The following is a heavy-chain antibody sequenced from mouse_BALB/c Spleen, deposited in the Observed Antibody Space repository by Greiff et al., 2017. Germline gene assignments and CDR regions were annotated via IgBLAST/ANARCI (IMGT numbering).Heavy chain of an antibody. V-gene: IGHV5-4*02. J-gene: IGHJ4*01. CDR1: GFTFSDYY. Sequence: DVKLVESGGGLVKPGGSLKLSCAASGFTFSDYYMYWVRQTPEKRLEWVATISDGGSYTYYPDSVKGRFTISRDNAKNNLYLQMSSLKSEDTAMYYCARGEGYYAMDYWGQGTSVTVSS. CDR2: ISDGGSYT. CDR3: ARGEGYYAMDY.